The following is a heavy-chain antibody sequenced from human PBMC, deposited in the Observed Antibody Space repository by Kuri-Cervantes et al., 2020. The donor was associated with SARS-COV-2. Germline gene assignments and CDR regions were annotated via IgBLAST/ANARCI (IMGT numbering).Heavy chain of an antibody. CDR2: ISSSGSTI. J-gene: IGHJ4*02. D-gene: IGHD2-2*01. CDR1: GFTFSSYE. V-gene: IGHV3-48*03. Sequence: GESLKISCAASGFTFSSYEMNWVRQAPGKGLEWVSYISSSGSTIYYADSVKGRFTISRDNAKNSLYLQMNSLRAEDTAVYYCARDRSLGYQLRAYYFDYWGQGTLVTVSS. CDR3: ARDRSLGYQLRAYYFDY.